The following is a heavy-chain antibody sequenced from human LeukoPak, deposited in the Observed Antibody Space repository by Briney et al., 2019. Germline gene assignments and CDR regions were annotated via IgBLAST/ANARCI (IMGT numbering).Heavy chain of an antibody. CDR2: IRYDGSNK. V-gene: IGHV3-30*02. D-gene: IGHD1-7*01. CDR3: AKPRTSITGTGDYFDY. CDR1: GFTFSSYG. Sequence: GGSLRLSCAASGFTFSSYGMHWVRQAPGKGLEWVAFIRYDGSNKYYADSVKGRFTISRDNSKNTLYLQMNSLRAEDTAVYYCAKPRTSITGTGDYFDYWGQGTLVTVSS. J-gene: IGHJ4*02.